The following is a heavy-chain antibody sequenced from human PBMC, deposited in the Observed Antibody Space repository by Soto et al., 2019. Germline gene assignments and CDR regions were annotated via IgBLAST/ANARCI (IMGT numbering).Heavy chain of an antibody. V-gene: IGHV1-18*01. CDR3: ARDRYYDSSGSGYYYHGMDV. CDR2: ISAYNGNT. J-gene: IGHJ6*02. CDR1: GYTFTSYG. Sequence: QVQLVQSGAEVKKPGASVKVSCKASGYTFTSYGISWVRQAPGQGLEWMGWISAYNGNTNYAQKLQGRVTMTTDTSTSTAYMELRSLRSDDTAVYYCARDRYYDSSGSGYYYHGMDVWGQGTTVTVSS. D-gene: IGHD3-22*01.